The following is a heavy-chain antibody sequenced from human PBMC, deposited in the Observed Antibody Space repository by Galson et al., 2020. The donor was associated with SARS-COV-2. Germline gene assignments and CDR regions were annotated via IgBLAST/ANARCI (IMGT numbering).Heavy chain of an antibody. D-gene: IGHD1-26*01. CDR1: GYTFTDYY. J-gene: IGHJ4*02. CDR2: INPNSGGT. CDR3: ARERGGSYYGDFGY. Sequence: ASVQVSCKASGYTFTDYYMHWVRHAPGQGLEWMGRINPNSGGTNFAQKFQGRVTMTRDTSITTAYMELSRLSSDDTAVYYCARERGGSYYGDFGYWGQGTLVTVSS. V-gene: IGHV1-2*06.